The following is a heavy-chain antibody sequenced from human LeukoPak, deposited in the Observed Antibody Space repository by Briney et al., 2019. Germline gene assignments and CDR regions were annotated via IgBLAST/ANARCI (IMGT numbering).Heavy chain of an antibody. Sequence: GGSLRLSCAASGFDFSNYGMHWVRQPPGKGLEWLAFIRYDGSDKYYADSVKGRFVISKDNSKTTLYLQMNSLRGEDTAVYYCAKAPYSGTYYRFDYWGQGTLVTVSS. CDR2: IRYDGSDK. V-gene: IGHV3-30*02. J-gene: IGHJ4*02. CDR3: AKAPYSGTYYRFDY. D-gene: IGHD1-26*01. CDR1: GFDFSNYG.